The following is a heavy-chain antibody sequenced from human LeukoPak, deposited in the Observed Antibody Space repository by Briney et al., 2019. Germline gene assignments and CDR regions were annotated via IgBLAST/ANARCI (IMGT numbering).Heavy chain of an antibody. CDR1: GYTFTDYY. D-gene: IGHD1-26*01. J-gene: IGHJ2*01. V-gene: IGHV1-2*02. CDR3: ARGELTWTYRYFDL. CDR2: LNPNSGGT. Sequence: ASVKVSCKASGYTFTDYYMHWVRQAPGQGLEWMGWLNPNSGGTNYAQKFQGRVTMTRDTSISTAYMELSRLRSDDTAVYYCARGELTWTYRYFDLWGRGTLVTVSS.